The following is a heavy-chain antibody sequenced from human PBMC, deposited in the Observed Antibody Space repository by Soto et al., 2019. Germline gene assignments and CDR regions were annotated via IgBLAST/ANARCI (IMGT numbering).Heavy chain of an antibody. CDR2: ISHDGSRK. CDR3: VKDYGIAVAGAENLFEV. Sequence: QVHLVESGGGVVQAGRSLRLSCSASGFAFNIYGVHWVRQAPGKGLEWVAVISHDGSRKYYADSVKGRFTISRDNSKNTLYMQMNRLRVDDTAVYYCVKDYGIAVAGAENLFEVWGQGNLVSVSS. J-gene: IGHJ4*02. D-gene: IGHD6-19*01. CDR1: GFAFNIYG. V-gene: IGHV3-30*18.